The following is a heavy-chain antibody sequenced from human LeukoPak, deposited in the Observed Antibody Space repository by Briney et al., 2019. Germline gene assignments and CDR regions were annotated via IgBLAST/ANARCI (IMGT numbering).Heavy chain of an antibody. CDR1: GFTFSSYG. CDR2: ISYDGSNK. Sequence: GGSLRLSCAASGFTFSSYGMHWVRQAPGKGLEWVAVISYDGSNKYYADSAKGRFTISRDNPKNTAYLQMNSLRGDDTGVYYCSTGGWPTAGTPRMDVWGQGTTVIVSS. CDR3: STGGWPTAGTPRMDV. J-gene: IGHJ6*02. V-gene: IGHV3-30*03. D-gene: IGHD6-13*01.